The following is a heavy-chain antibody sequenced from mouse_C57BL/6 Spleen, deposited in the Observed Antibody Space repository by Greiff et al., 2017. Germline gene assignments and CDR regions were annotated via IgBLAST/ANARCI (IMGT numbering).Heavy chain of an antibody. J-gene: IGHJ1*03. V-gene: IGHV14-2*01. CDR2: IDPEDGET. CDR3: ARNGIITTVVAPWYFDV. CDR1: GFNIKDYY. D-gene: IGHD1-1*01. Sequence: EVKLMESGAELVKPGASVKLSCTASGFNIKDYYMHWVKQRTEQGLEWIGRIDPEDGETKYAPKFQGKATITADTSSNTAYLQRSSLTSEDTAVYYCARNGIITTVVAPWYFDVWGTGTTVTVSS.